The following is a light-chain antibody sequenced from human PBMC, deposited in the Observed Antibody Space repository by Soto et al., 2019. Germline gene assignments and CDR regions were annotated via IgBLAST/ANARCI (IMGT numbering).Light chain of an antibody. CDR1: QDIKNY. CDR3: QKYTHVLR. J-gene: IGKJ1*01. V-gene: IGKV1-27*01. CDR2: AAS. Sequence: IQMTQSPSSLSASVGDRVTITCRASQDIKNYLAWYQQKPGKVPKLLIFAASTLQSGVTSRFSGSGSGTDFTLTISSLQPEDVATYYCQKYTHVLRFGQGTKVEI.